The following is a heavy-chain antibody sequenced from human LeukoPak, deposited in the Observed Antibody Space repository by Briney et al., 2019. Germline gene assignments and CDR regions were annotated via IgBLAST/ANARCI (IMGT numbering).Heavy chain of an antibody. V-gene: IGHV1-24*01. CDR2: FDPEGGET. J-gene: IGHJ3*02. D-gene: IGHD2-15*01. CDR1: GYILTELS. Sequence: ASVNVSCKVSGYILTELSMHWVRQAPGKGLEWMGGFDPEGGETIYAQKFQGRVTMTEDTSTDTAYMELSSLRSEDTAVYYCATARKYPCCAFDIWGQGTMVTVSS. CDR3: ATARKYPCCAFDI.